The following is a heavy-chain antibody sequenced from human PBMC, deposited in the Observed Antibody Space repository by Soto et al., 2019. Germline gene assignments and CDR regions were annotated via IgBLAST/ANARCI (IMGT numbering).Heavy chain of an antibody. CDR3: ARVGSVAGTGYYAIHG. CDR1: GGSFSGYY. CDR2: IYHSGSI. Sequence: SETLSLTCGVSGGSFSGYYWSWIRQAPGKGLEWIGGIYHSGSINYNPSLRSRASFSVDTSKNQFSLNLTSVTAADTAVYYCARVGSVAGTGYYAIHGCGEGIPGTLSS. J-gene: IGHJ6*04. D-gene: IGHD6-19*01. V-gene: IGHV4-34*01.